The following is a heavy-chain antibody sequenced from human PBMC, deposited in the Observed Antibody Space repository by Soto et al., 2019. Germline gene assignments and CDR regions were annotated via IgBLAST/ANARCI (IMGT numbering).Heavy chain of an antibody. CDR3: AREAGYTYGYVFDY. V-gene: IGHV1-69*01. CDR2: IIPVLGVG. Sequence: QVQLVQSGAEVKKPGSSVKVSCKASGGTFGNHAISWVRQAPGQGLEWLGGIIPVLGVGDNAQKFQGRVTITVDASTSTAYLELSSLRSEDTALYYCAREAGYTYGYVFDYWGQGTLVTVSS. J-gene: IGHJ4*02. CDR1: GGTFGNHA. D-gene: IGHD5-18*01.